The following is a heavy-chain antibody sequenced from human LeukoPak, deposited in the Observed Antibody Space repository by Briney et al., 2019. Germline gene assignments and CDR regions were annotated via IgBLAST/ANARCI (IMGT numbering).Heavy chain of an antibody. CDR3: ARQWELRYYFDY. CDR2: IYDSVNT. CDR1: GGSISSYY. J-gene: IGHJ4*02. V-gene: IGHV4-59*08. D-gene: IGHD1-26*01. Sequence: SETLSLTCTVSGGSISSYYWSWIRQSPGKGLEWIGYIYDSVNTNYNPSLESRVTISVDTSKNQFSLKLSSVTAADTAVYYCARQWELRYYFDYWGQGTLVTVSS.